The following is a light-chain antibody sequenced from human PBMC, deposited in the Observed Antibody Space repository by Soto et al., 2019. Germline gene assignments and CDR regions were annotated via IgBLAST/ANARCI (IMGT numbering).Light chain of an antibody. CDR2: DAS. CDR1: ESISSW. Sequence: DIQMTQSPSTLSASVGDRVTITCRASESISSWSAWYQQKPGKAPKLLIYDASSLASGVPSRFSGSASGTEFTLTISSLQPDDFATYYCQQYGAFGQGTKV. CDR3: QQYGA. V-gene: IGKV1-5*01. J-gene: IGKJ1*01.